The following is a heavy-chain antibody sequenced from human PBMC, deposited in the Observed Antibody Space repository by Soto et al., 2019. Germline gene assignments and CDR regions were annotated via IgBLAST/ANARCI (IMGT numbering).Heavy chain of an antibody. CDR3: ARAIAVAGDY. V-gene: IGHV4-34*01. D-gene: IGHD6-19*01. Sequence: SETLSLNCAVYVGSFSGYYWSWIRQPPGKGLEWIGEINHSGSTNYNPSLKSRVTISVDTSKNQFSLKLSSVTTADTAVYYCARAIAVAGDYWGQGTLVTVSS. J-gene: IGHJ4*02. CDR1: VGSFSGYY. CDR2: INHSGST.